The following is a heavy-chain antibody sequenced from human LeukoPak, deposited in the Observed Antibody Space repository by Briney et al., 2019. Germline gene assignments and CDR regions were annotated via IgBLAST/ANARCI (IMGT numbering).Heavy chain of an antibody. CDR1: GFTFDDYA. D-gene: IGHD2-15*01. Sequence: PGRSLRLSCAASGFTFDDYAMHWVRQAPGKGLEWVSGISWNSGSIGYADSVKGRFTISRDNAKNSLYLQMNSLRAEDTALYYCATSRGGKRGENYFDYWGLGTLVTVSS. CDR3: ATSRGGKRGENYFDY. J-gene: IGHJ4*02. CDR2: ISWNSGSI. V-gene: IGHV3-9*01.